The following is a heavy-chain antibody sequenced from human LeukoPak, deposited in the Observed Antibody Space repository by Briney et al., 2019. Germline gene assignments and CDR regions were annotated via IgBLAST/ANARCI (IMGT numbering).Heavy chain of an antibody. J-gene: IGHJ4*02. Sequence: SETLSLICAVSGGSISSGGYSWSWIRQPPGKGLEWIGNIYHSGSTYYNPSLKSRVTISVDRSKNQFSLKLSSVTAADTAVYYCARGIAVAGDYYFDYWGQGTLVTVSS. CDR3: ARGIAVAGDYYFDY. CDR2: IYHSGST. V-gene: IGHV4-30-2*01. CDR1: GGSISSGGYS. D-gene: IGHD6-19*01.